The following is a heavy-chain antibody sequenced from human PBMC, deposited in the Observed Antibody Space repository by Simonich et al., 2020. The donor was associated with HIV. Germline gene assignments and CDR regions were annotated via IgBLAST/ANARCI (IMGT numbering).Heavy chain of an antibody. D-gene: IGHD2-2*01. J-gene: IGHJ4*02. CDR3: ARGFYQRLYYFDY. V-gene: IGHV4-34*01. Sequence: QVQLQQWGAGLLKPSETLSLTCAVYGGSFSGYYWSWIRQPPGKGLEWIGEINHSGSTNYTPSLKNRVTISVDTSKNQFSLKLSSVTAADTAVYYCARGFYQRLYYFDYWGQGTLVTVSS. CDR1: GGSFSGYY. CDR2: INHSGST.